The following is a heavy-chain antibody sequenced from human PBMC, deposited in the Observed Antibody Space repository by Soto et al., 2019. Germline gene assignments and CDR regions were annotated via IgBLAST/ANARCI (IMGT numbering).Heavy chain of an antibody. CDR2: ISDTASTK. J-gene: IGHJ4*02. D-gene: IGHD4-17*01. V-gene: IGHV3-48*03. CDR1: GFTFSNYA. Sequence: GGSLRLSCAASGFTFSNYAMSWVRQAPGKGLEWVSNISDTASTKYYMDSVKGRFTISRDNAKNSVSLEMNSLRVEDTALYHCARDHDNYGDKRDYWGQGTLVTVSS. CDR3: ARDHDNYGDKRDY.